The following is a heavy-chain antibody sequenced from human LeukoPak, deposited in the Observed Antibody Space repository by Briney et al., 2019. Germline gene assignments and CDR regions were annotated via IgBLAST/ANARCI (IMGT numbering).Heavy chain of an antibody. Sequence: GGSLRLSCAASGFTFSSYAMSWVRQAPGKGLEWVSAISGSGGSTYYADSVKGRFTISRDNSKNTLYLQMNSLRAEDTAVYYCARADLDSSGYYGGFDYWGQGTLVTVSS. V-gene: IGHV3-23*01. CDR3: ARADLDSSGYYGGFDY. J-gene: IGHJ4*02. D-gene: IGHD3-22*01. CDR2: ISGSGGST. CDR1: GFTFSSYA.